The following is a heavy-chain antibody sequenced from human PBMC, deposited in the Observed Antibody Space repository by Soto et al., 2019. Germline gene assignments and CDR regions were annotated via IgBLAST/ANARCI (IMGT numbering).Heavy chain of an antibody. CDR3: AKDSYDILTGQKRYFDS. CDR1: GFTFNAYT. J-gene: IGHJ4*02. V-gene: IGHV3-43*01. D-gene: IGHD3-9*01. Sequence: VGSLRLSCAASGFTFNAYTMHWVRQAPGKGLEWVSLISWDGGITYYGDSVKGRFTVSRDNSDNSLYLQMTSLRSDDTAFYYCAKDSYDILTGQKRYFDSWGQGTLVTVSS. CDR2: ISWDGGIT.